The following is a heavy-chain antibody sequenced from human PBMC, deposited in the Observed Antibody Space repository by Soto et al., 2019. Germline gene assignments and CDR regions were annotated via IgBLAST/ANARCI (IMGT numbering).Heavy chain of an antibody. CDR3: TRDLYIGHRGYGQSNV. CDR1: GGSISSYY. CDR2: VYFSGST. J-gene: IGHJ6*02. Sequence: PAETLSLTCTISGGSISSYYWSWIRQTPGKGLEWIGYVYFSGSTNYNPSLKSRVLISIDTSRNQFSLKLNSVTAADTAVYYCTRDLYIGHRGYGQSNVWGPGKTVTVYS. D-gene: IGHD5-12*01. V-gene: IGHV4-59*01.